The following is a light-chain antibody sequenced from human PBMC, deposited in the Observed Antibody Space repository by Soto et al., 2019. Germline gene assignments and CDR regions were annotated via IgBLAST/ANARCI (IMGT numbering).Light chain of an antibody. J-gene: IGKJ4*01. CDR1: QTITNY. V-gene: IGKV1-27*01. Sequence: DIQMAQSPSSLSASVGDRVTITCRASQTITNYLNWYQQQSGKAPKLLIYATDTLQSGVPSRFSGSGSGTDFTLTISSLQPEDVATYYCQKYNSAPLTFGGGTKVDI. CDR3: QKYNSAPLT. CDR2: ATD.